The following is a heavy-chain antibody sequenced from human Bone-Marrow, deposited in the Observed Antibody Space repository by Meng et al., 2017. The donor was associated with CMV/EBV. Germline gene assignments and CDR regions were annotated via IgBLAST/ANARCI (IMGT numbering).Heavy chain of an antibody. CDR1: GGTFSSYA. J-gene: IGHJ4*02. CDR3: TRRPLGSTRPFDY. CDR2: IIPIFGTA. D-gene: IGHD1-26*01. V-gene: IGHV1-69*05. Sequence: SVKVSCKASGGTFSSYAISWVRQAPGQGLEWMGGIIPIFGTANYAQKFQGRVTITTDESTSTAYMELSSLRSDDTAFYYCTRRPLGSTRPFDYWGQGTLVTVAS.